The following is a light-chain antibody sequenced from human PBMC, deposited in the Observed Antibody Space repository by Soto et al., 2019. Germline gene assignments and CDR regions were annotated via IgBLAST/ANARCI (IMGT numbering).Light chain of an antibody. CDR2: AAS. Sequence: DIQMTQSPSSLSASVGDRVTITCRASQDISNYLAWFQQRPGKVPDLLIYAASTLQSGVPSRFSGSGSGTDFTLTITSLEPDYVGNYYCQKDNSVPFTFGPGTRVDIE. CDR3: QKDNSVPFT. V-gene: IGKV1-27*01. CDR1: QDISNY. J-gene: IGKJ3*01.